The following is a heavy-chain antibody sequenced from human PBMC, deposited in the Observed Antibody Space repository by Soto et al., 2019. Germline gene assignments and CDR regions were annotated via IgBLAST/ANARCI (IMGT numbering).Heavy chain of an antibody. D-gene: IGHD1-7*01. CDR3: AKDTTGTTDYFDY. V-gene: IGHV3-9*01. CDR2: ISWNSGSI. Sequence: GGSLRLSCAASGFTFDDYAMHWVRQAPGKGLEWVSGISWNSGSIGYADSVKGRFTISRDNAKNSLYLQMNSLRAEDTALYYCAKDTTGTTDYFDYWGQGTPVTVSS. J-gene: IGHJ4*02. CDR1: GFTFDDYA.